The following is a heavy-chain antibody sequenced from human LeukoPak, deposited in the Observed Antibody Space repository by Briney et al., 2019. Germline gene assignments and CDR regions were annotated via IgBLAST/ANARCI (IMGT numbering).Heavy chain of an antibody. V-gene: IGHV4-59*11. J-gene: IGHJ6*02. CDR2: IYYSGST. CDR3: AGGYSDTVWRGHYYYGLDV. D-gene: IGHD1-26*01. CDR1: GGYITSHY. Sequence: SETLSLTCTVSGGYITSHYCSWIRQPPGKGLEWIGYIYYSGSTNNDPSLKRRVTISVDTSKNQFSLPLSSVPAADTAVYYCAGGYSDTVWRGHYYYGLDVWGQGTTVTVSS.